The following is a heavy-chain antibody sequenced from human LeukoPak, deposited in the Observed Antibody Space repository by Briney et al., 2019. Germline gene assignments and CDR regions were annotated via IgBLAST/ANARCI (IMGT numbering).Heavy chain of an antibody. CDR2: IYYSGST. CDR3: ARDRGPAAPYYFDY. CDR1: GGSISSSSYY. J-gene: IGHJ4*02. V-gene: IGHV4-39*07. Sequence: SETLSLTCTVSGGSISSSSYYWGWFRQPPGKGLEWIGSIYYSGSTYYNPSLKSRVTISVDTSKNQFSLKLSSVTAADTAVYYCARDRGPAAPYYFDYWGQGTLVTVSS.